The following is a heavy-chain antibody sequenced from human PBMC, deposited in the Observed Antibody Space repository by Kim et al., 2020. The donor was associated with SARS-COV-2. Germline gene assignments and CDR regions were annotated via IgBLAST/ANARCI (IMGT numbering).Heavy chain of an antibody. J-gene: IGHJ4*02. CDR3: AKTRGGGDWTHFDY. D-gene: IGHD2-21*02. V-gene: IGHV3-23*01. Sequence: YADSVKGRFTISRDNSKNTLYLQINSLRAEDTAVFYCAKTRGGGDWTHFDYWGQGTLVTVSS.